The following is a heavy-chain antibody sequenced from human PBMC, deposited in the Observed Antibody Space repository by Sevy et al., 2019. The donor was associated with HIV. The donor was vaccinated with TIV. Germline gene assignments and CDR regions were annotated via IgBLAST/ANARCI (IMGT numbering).Heavy chain of an antibody. J-gene: IGHJ4*02. CDR3: AGEWGPELDLPHSWFGY. D-gene: IGHD1-1*01. CDR2: MNPDSGNT. CDR1: GYTFTSYD. Sequence: ASVKVSCKASGYTFTSYDINWVRQATGQGLEWIGWMNPDSGNTGSAQKFQGRVTMTRNTSIATAYMELSGLRSEDTAVYYGAGEWGPELDLPHSWFGYWGQGTLVTVSS. V-gene: IGHV1-8*01.